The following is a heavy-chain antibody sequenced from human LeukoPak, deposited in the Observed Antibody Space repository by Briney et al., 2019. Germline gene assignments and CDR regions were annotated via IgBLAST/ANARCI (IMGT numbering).Heavy chain of an antibody. CDR3: AKDRYSSGRGHYFDY. CDR1: GFNFNNYW. D-gene: IGHD6-19*01. J-gene: IGHJ4*02. Sequence: PGGSLRLSCAASGFNFNNYWMSWLRQAPGKGLEWVANIKDDGSEEYYVDSVKGRFTIVRDNAYNSLYLQMNSLRVEDTAVYYCAKDRYSSGRGHYFDYWGQGALVTVSS. CDR2: IKDDGSEE. V-gene: IGHV3-7*03.